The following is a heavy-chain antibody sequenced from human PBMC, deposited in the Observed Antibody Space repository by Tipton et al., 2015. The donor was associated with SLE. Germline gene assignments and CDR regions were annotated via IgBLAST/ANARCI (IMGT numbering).Heavy chain of an antibody. V-gene: IGHV3-48*01. J-gene: IGHJ4*02. D-gene: IGHD4-17*01. CDR2: ISSAATTK. Sequence: SLRLSCAASGFTFRSYMMNWVRQAPGKGLEWVSSISSAATTKYYADSVKGRFTISRDNAQNALFLQMNSLRVEDTAVYYCARGGDYEGGLYFDSWGQGALVTVSS. CDR1: GFTFRSYM. CDR3: ARGGDYEGGLYFDS.